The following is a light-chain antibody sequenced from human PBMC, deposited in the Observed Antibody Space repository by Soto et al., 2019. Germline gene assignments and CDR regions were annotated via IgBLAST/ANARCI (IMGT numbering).Light chain of an antibody. J-gene: IGKJ2*01. CDR1: QSVSSSY. V-gene: IGKV3-20*01. Sequence: EIVLTQSPGTLSLSPGERATLSCRASQSVSSSYLAWYQQKPGQAPRLLIYGASSRATGIPDRFSGSGSGTYFTLTLSRLEPDDFAVYYCQQYGSSPYTFGQGTKLEIK. CDR3: QQYGSSPYT. CDR2: GAS.